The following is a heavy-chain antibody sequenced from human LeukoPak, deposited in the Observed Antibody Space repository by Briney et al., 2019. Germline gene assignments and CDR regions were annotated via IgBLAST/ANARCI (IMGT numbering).Heavy chain of an antibody. CDR2: ISGSGGST. Sequence: PGGSLRLSCAASGFTFSSYAMSWVRQAPGKGLEWVSAISGSGGSTYYADSVKGRFTISRDNSKTTLYLQMNSLRAGDTAVYYCAKDPEAYCGGDCSDWGQGTMVTVSS. D-gene: IGHD2-21*02. CDR1: GFTFSSYA. V-gene: IGHV3-23*01. CDR3: AKDPEAYCGGDCSD. J-gene: IGHJ3*01.